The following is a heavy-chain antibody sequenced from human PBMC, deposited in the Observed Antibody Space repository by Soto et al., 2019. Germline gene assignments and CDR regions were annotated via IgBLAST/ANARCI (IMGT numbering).Heavy chain of an antibody. CDR1: GYTYTSYG. J-gene: IGHJ5*02. Sequence: ASVKVSCQASGYTYTSYGISWVRQAPGQGLEWMGWISAYNGNTNYAQKLQGRVTMTTDTSTSTAYMELRSLRSDDTAVYYCARLYSSGWYLSPWGQGTLVTVSS. CDR3: ARLYSSGWYLSP. V-gene: IGHV1-18*01. D-gene: IGHD6-19*01. CDR2: ISAYNGNT.